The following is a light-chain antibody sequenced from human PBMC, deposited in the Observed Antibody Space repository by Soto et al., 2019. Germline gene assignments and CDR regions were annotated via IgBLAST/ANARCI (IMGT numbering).Light chain of an antibody. Sequence: QSVLTRPASVSVSPGQSITMSCTGTSSDVGGYDSVCWYQQHPGKAPKVMIYGVTNRPSGVSDRFSGPKSGNTASLTISGLQAEDEADYYCSSFTSSITYVFGTGTKVTV. CDR1: SSDVGGYDS. V-gene: IGLV2-14*01. J-gene: IGLJ1*01. CDR2: GVT. CDR3: SSFTSSITYV.